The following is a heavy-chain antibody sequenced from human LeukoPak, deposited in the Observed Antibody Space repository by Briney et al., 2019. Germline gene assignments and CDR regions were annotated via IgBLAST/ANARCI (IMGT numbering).Heavy chain of an antibody. CDR1: GGSISSSSYY. CDR3: ARADILTGSPSWDHFDY. Sequence: SETLSLTCTVSGGSISSSSYYWGWIRQPPGKGLEWIGSIYYSGSTYYNPSLKSRVTISVDTSKNQFSLKLSSVTAADTAVYYCARADILTGSPSWDHFDYWGQGTLVTVSS. D-gene: IGHD3-9*01. V-gene: IGHV4-39*07. CDR2: IYYSGST. J-gene: IGHJ4*02.